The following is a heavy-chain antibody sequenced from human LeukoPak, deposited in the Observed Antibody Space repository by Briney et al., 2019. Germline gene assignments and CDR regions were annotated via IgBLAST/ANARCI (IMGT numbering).Heavy chain of an antibody. CDR2: MNPNSGNT. Sequence: ASVKVSCKASGYTFTSYDINWVRQATGQGLEWMGWMNPNSGNTGYAQKFQGRVTMTRNTSISTAYMEPSSLRSEDTAVYYCARETVGYYYYYMDVWGKGTTVTVSS. V-gene: IGHV1-8*01. J-gene: IGHJ6*03. CDR3: ARETVGYYYYYMDV. D-gene: IGHD4-11*01. CDR1: GYTFTSYD.